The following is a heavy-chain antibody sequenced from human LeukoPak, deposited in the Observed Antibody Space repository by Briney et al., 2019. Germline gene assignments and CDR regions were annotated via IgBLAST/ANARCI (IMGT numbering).Heavy chain of an antibody. D-gene: IGHD3-9*01. CDR2: ISDSSGTS. Sequence: GGSLRLSCAASGFTFSDYYMSWIRQAPGKGLEWLSFISDSSGTSHYADSVRGRFTIYRDNTKNALYLQMNSLRADDTAVYYCARDLDDSLTGNFDYWGQGTLVTVSS. CDR3: ARDLDDSLTGNFDY. J-gene: IGHJ4*02. CDR1: GFTFSDYY. V-gene: IGHV3-11*01.